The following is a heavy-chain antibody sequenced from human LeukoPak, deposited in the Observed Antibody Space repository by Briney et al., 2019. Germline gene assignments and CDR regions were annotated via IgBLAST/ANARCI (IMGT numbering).Heavy chain of an antibody. CDR2: IDADGNEK. CDR3: ARGHYGRDY. J-gene: IGHJ4*02. D-gene: IGHD4-17*01. CDR1: GFSFSTSW. V-gene: IGHV3-7*04. Sequence: GGSLRLSCGASGFSFSTSWMTWVRQAPGKGLEWVAHIDADGNEKYYVDSVKGRFTISRDNAKRSAYLQMDSLRVEDTAVYYCARGHYGRDYWGQGTLVTVSS.